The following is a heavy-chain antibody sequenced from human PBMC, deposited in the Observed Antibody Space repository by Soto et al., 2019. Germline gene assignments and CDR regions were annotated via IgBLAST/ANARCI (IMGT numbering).Heavy chain of an antibody. J-gene: IGHJ4*02. CDR2: INPSGGST. CDR3: ARVGALYVDSSSWTIDY. V-gene: IGHV1-46*01. Sequence: GASVKVSCKASGYTFTSYYMHWVRQAPGQGLEWMGIINPSGGSTSYAQKFQGRVTMTRDTSTSTVYMELSSLRSEDTAVYYCARVGALYVDSSSWTIDYWGQGTLVTVSS. CDR1: GYTFTSYY. D-gene: IGHD6-13*01.